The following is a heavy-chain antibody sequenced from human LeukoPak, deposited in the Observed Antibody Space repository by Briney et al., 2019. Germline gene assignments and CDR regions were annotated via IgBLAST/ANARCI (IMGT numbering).Heavy chain of an antibody. D-gene: IGHD6-19*01. V-gene: IGHV4-4*07. J-gene: IGHJ6*03. CDR3: ARVQWLVRSAYYYYYMDV. Sequence: SETLSLTCTVSGGSISSYYWSWIRQPAGKGLEWIVRIYTSGSTNYNPSLKSRVTMSVDTSKNQFSLKLSSVTAADTAVYYCARVQWLVRSAYYYYYMDVWGKGTTVTVSS. CDR2: IYTSGST. CDR1: GGSISSYY.